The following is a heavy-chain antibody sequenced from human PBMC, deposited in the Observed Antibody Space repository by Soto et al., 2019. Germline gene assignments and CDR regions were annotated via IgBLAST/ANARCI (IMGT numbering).Heavy chain of an antibody. D-gene: IGHD1-26*01. CDR3: ARQLGVYNWFDP. V-gene: IGHV4-61*01. J-gene: IGHJ5*02. CDR2: IHPSGST. CDR1: GGSVSRGSFY. Sequence: PSETLSLTCTVSGGSVSRGSFYWSWIRQSPGKELEWIGYIHPSGSTTYTPSLESRVTISVDTAKNQFSLRLTSVTAADTAVYYCARQLGVYNWFDPWGQGTLVTSPQ.